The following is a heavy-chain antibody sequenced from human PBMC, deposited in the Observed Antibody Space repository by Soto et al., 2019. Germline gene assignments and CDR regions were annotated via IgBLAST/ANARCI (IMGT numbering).Heavy chain of an antibody. Sequence: ASVKVSCKASGYTFTSYDINWVRQATGQGLEWMGWMNPNSGNTGYAQKFQGRVTMTRNTSISTAYMELSSLRSEDTAVYYCAREVGYLDSSSWYGYNLFDSWGQGSLVTCPQ. CDR1: GYTFTSYD. CDR3: AREVGYLDSSSWYGYNLFDS. V-gene: IGHV1-8*01. D-gene: IGHD6-13*01. J-gene: IGHJ5*01. CDR2: MNPNSGNT.